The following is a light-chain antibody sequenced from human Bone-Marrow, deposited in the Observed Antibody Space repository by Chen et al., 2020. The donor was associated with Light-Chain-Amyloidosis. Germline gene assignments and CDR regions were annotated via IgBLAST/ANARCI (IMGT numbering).Light chain of an antibody. CDR1: SSDVGGDNH. CDR2: EVT. Sequence: QSALTPPAAVSGGPGKSITISCTGTSSDVGGDNHFSWYQQHPDKAPKLMIYEVTNRPSCVPDRFSGSKSDNTASLTISGLQTEDEADYFCSSYTITNTLVFGSGTRVTVL. J-gene: IGLJ1*01. CDR3: SSYTITNTLV. V-gene: IGLV2-14*01.